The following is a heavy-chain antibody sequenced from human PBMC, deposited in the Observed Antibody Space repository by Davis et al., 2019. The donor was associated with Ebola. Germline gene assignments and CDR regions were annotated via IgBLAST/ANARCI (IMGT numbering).Heavy chain of an antibody. V-gene: IGHV3-7*01. CDR3: ASVVVGATIH. CDR2: IKQDGSEK. CDR1: GFTFSSYA. D-gene: IGHD1-26*01. Sequence: GESLMISCAASGFTFSSYAMSWVSQGPGKGLEWVANIKQDGSEKYYVDSVKGRFTISRDKAKNSLYLQMNSLRAEETAVYYCASVVVGATIHWGQETLVTVSS. J-gene: IGHJ4*02.